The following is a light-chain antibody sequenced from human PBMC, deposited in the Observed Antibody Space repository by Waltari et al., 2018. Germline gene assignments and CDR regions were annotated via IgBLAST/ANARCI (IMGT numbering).Light chain of an antibody. Sequence: EIVMTPSPATLSVTPGESATLSCRASQSVSSNLAWYQQKPGQAPKLLIYGAPTRATGIPARFSGSGSGTEFTLTISSLQSEDFTVYYCQQYNNWPPYTFGQGTKLEIK. CDR1: QSVSSN. V-gene: IGKV3-15*01. CDR3: QQYNNWPPYT. J-gene: IGKJ2*01. CDR2: GAP.